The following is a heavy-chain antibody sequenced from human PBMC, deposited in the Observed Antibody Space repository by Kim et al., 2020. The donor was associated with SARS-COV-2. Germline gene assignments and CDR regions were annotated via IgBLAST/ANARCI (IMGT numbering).Heavy chain of an antibody. D-gene: IGHD3-16*02. J-gene: IGHJ4*02. Sequence: GGTNYDQKFQGRVTMTRDTSISTVYLELTSLGSDDTAVYYCARSSLLDFDYWGQGTLVTVSS. CDR2: GGT. CDR3: ARSSLLDFDY. V-gene: IGHV1-2*02.